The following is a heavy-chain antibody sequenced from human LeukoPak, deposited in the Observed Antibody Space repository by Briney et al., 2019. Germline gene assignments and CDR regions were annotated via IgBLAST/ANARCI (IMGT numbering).Heavy chain of an antibody. V-gene: IGHV3-21*01. CDR1: GFTFSSYS. J-gene: IGHJ4*02. D-gene: IGHD3-22*01. CDR3: ARGRRDYYYDSSGYPEDY. CDR2: ISSSSGYI. Sequence: GGSLRLSCAASGFTFSSYSMNWVRQAPGKGLEWVSSISSSSGYIYYADSVKGRFTISRDNAKNSLYLQMNSLRAEDTAVYYCARGRRDYYYDSSGYPEDYWGQGTLVTVSS.